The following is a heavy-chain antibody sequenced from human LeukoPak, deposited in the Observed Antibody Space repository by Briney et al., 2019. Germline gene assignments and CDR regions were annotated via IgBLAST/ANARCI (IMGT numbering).Heavy chain of an antibody. Sequence: GGSLRLSCAASGFTFSSYSMNWVRQAPGKGLEWVSSISSSSSYIYYADSVKGRFTISRDNAKNSLYLQMNSLRAEDTAVYYCARGTGIQLRHRYWGQGTLVTVSS. CDR1: GFTFSSYS. J-gene: IGHJ4*02. CDR3: ARGTGIQLRHRY. CDR2: ISSSSSYI. D-gene: IGHD5-18*01. V-gene: IGHV3-21*01.